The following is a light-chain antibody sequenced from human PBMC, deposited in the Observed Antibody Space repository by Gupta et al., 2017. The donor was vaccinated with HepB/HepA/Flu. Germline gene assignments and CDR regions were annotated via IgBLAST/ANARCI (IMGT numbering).Light chain of an antibody. V-gene: IGKV3-20*01. Sequence: EIVLSQSPGTLSWSPGERATLSSRASQTINRTYLAWYQQKPGQAPKLLIYGASSRDTGIPDRFSGSGSGTDFTLTISRLEPEDFAVYYCQQYGTSPWAFGQGTKVEIK. CDR3: QQYGTSPWA. CDR2: GAS. CDR1: QTINRTY. J-gene: IGKJ1*01.